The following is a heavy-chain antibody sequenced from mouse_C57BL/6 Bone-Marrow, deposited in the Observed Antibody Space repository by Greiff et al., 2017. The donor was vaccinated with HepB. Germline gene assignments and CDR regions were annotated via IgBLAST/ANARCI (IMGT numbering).Heavy chain of an antibody. Sequence: EVQWVESGGGLVQPKGSLKLSCAASGFTFNTYAMHWVRQAPGKGLEWVARIRSKSSNYATYYADSVKDRFTISRDDSQSMLYLQMNNLKTEDTAMYYCVRDPLYGSSYVGYFDVWGTGTTVTVSS. CDR2: IRSKSSNYAT. D-gene: IGHD1-1*01. CDR1: GFTFNTYA. J-gene: IGHJ1*03. V-gene: IGHV10-3*01. CDR3: VRDPLYGSSYVGYFDV.